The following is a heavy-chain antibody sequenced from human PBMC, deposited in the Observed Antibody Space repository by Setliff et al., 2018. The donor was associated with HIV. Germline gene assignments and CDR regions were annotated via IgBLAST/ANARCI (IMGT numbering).Heavy chain of an antibody. D-gene: IGHD4-17*01. CDR3: ARSADYGDSSRPRYFQH. J-gene: IGHJ1*01. CDR1: GASISSGNW. V-gene: IGHV4-4*02. CDR2: IFHTGST. Sequence: SETLSLTCAVSGASISSGNWWSWVRQSPGKGLEWIGEIFHTGSTNYNPSLKSRVTISVDTSKNHFSLNVSSLTAADTAVFYCARSADYGDSSRPRYFQHWGQGTLVTVSS.